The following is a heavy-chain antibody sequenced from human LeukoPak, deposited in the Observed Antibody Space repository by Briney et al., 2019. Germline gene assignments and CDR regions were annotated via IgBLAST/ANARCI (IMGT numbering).Heavy chain of an antibody. D-gene: IGHD1-26*01. V-gene: IGHV3-48*03. Sequence: PGGSLRLSCAASGFTFSSYEMNWVLQAPGKGLEWVSYISSSGRTIYYADSVKGRFTISRDDAKNSLYLQMNSLRAEDTAVYYCARVSGTYFDYWGQGTLVTVSS. CDR1: GFTFSSYE. CDR3: ARVSGTYFDY. J-gene: IGHJ4*02. CDR2: ISSSGRTI.